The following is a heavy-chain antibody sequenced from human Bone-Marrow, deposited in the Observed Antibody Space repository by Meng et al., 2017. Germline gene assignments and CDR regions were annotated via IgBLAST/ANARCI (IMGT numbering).Heavy chain of an antibody. CDR3: ARVDHHDAFDI. J-gene: IGHJ3*02. V-gene: IGHV3-48*03. D-gene: IGHD1-14*01. Sequence: GGSLRLSCAASGFTFSSHEMNWVRQAPGKGLEWVSYISSSGSTIYYADSVKGRFTISRDNAKNSLYLQMNSLRAEDTAVYYCARVDHHDAFDIWGQGTMVTVSS. CDR2: ISSSGSTI. CDR1: GFTFSSHE.